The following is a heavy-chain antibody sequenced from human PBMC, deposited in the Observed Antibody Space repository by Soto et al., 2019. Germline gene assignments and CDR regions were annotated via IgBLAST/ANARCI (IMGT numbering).Heavy chain of an antibody. Sequence: SMRIARASSRVTVCIQDVDWVRQTPGKGLEWVGRARNKVNDYTTAYAASVKGRFTISRDDSKNSLSLQMNSLKTEDTAVYFCATLMDTSFDLCGQGPFVTVSS. CDR2: ARNKVNDYTT. V-gene: IGHV3-72*01. CDR1: RVTVCIQD. CDR3: ATLMDTSFDL. J-gene: IGHJ4*02. D-gene: IGHD2-8*01.